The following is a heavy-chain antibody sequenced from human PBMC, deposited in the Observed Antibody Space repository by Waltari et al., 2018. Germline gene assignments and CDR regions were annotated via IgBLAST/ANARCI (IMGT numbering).Heavy chain of an antibody. CDR2: LKPDGSEQ. CDR1: GFTCSSIW. Sequence: EVHLVESGGDLVQPGGSLRLSCAASGFTCSSIWMNWVRQAPGMGPEWVAILKPDGSEQYYVDSVKGRFTISRDNAKNSLYLQLNSLRAEDTAVYYCVRDFWSRSYNHHGLDVWGRGTTVTVSS. J-gene: IGHJ6*02. CDR3: VRDFWSRSYNHHGLDV. D-gene: IGHD3-3*01. V-gene: IGHV3-7*01.